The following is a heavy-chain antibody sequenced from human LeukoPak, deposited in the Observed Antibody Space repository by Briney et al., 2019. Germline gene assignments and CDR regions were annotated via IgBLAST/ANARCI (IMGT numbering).Heavy chain of an antibody. Sequence: PGGSLRLSCAASGFTFSSDAMSWVRQAPGKGLEWVSAISGSGGSTYYADSVKGRFTISRDNSKNTLYLQLNSLRAGDTALYFCAKDRRRDDVLTGSFSDWGQGTLVTVSS. CDR3: AKDRRRDDVLTGSFSD. CDR2: ISGSGGST. D-gene: IGHD3-9*01. CDR1: GFTFSSDA. V-gene: IGHV3-23*01. J-gene: IGHJ4*02.